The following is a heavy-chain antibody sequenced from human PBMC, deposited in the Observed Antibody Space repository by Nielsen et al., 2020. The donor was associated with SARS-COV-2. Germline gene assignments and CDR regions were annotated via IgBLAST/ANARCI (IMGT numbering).Heavy chain of an antibody. D-gene: IGHD6-19*01. CDR1: RGSISSYY. J-gene: IGHJ5*02. CDR3: ARGAQWLVPLDP. V-gene: IGHV4-59*01. CDR2: IYYSGST. Sequence: SETLSLTCTVSRGSISSYYWSWIRQPPGKGLEWIGYIYYSGSTNYNPSLKSRVTISVDTSKNQFSLKLSSVTAADTAVYYCARGAQWLVPLDPWGQGTLVTVSS.